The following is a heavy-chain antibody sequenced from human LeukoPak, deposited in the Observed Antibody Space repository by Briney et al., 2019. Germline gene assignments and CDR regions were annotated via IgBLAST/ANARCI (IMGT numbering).Heavy chain of an antibody. CDR2: INHSGST. V-gene: IGHV4-34*01. Sequence: SETLSLTCAVYGGSFSGYYWSWIRQPPGKGLEWIGEINHSGSTNYNPSLKSRVTISVDTSKNQFSLKLSSVTAADTAVYYCAKGAGVRDGYNFWLGAFDIWGQGTMVTVSS. CDR3: AKGAGVRDGYNFWLGAFDI. D-gene: IGHD5-24*01. J-gene: IGHJ3*02. CDR1: GGSFSGYY.